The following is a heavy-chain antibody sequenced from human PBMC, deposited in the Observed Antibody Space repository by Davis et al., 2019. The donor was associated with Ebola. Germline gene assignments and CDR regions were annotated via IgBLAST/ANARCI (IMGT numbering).Heavy chain of an antibody. V-gene: IGHV3-23*01. D-gene: IGHD6-19*01. CDR2: ISGSGGST. CDR3: AKVRIAVAGGAY. CDR1: GFTFSSYA. Sequence: GESLKISCAASGFTFSSYAMSWVRQAPGKGLEWVSAISGSGGSTYYADSVKGRFTISRDNSKNTLYLQMNSLRAEDTAVYYCAKVRIAVAGGAYWGQGTLVTVSS. J-gene: IGHJ4*02.